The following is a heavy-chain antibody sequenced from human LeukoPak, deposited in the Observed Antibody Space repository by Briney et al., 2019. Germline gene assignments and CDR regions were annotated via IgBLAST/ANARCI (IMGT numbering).Heavy chain of an antibody. CDR1: GFTFSSFS. D-gene: IGHD2-21*01. J-gene: IGHJ4*02. Sequence: GGSLRLSCAASGFTFSSFSINWVRQHPGEGLEWLSSINTVASYIYYADSVRGRFTISRDNAKNSLYLQMNSLRAEDTGVYYCARLRRNGDSGGFYYYYDSWGQGTLVTVSS. V-gene: IGHV3-21*01. CDR3: ARLRRNGDSGGFYYYYDS. CDR2: INTVASYI.